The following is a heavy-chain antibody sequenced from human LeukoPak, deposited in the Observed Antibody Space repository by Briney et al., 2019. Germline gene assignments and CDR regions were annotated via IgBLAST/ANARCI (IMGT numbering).Heavy chain of an antibody. CDR3: ARDDSDYYYYYMDV. Sequence: GGSLRLSCAASGFTFSSYNMNWVRQAPGKGLEWVSSISIGSSYIYYADSVKGRFTISRDNAKNSLYLQMNSLRAEDTAVYYCARDDSDYYYYYMDVWGKGTTVTVSS. CDR1: GFTFSSYN. J-gene: IGHJ6*03. CDR2: ISIGSSYI. V-gene: IGHV3-21*01.